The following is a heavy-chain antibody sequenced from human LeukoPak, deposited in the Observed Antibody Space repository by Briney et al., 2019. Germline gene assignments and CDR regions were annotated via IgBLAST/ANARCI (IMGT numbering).Heavy chain of an antibody. D-gene: IGHD1-14*01. V-gene: IGHV3-48*02. CDR3: TRSIGRLTEPDVFDI. CDR1: GFTFSRQG. CDR2: ITSSSSTI. J-gene: IGHJ3*02. Sequence: GGSLRLSYPADGFTFSRQGMGWVRQAPGKGLEWVSYITSSSSTIYYADSVKGRFTISRDNARNSLNLQMNSLRDEDTAVYYCTRSIGRLTEPDVFDIWGQGTMVTVSS.